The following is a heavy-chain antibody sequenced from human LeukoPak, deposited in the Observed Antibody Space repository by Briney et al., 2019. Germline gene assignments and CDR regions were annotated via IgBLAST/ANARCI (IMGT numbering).Heavy chain of an antibody. CDR3: ASGVVPAAIPSYYYMDV. D-gene: IGHD2-2*01. V-gene: IGHV1-69*05. CDR1: GGTFSSYA. Sequence: SVKVSCKASGGTFSSYAISWVRQAPGQGLEWMGGIIPIFGTANYAQKFQGRVTITTDESTSTAYMELSSLRSKDTAVYYCASGVVPAAIPSYYYMDVRGKGTTVTVSS. J-gene: IGHJ6*03. CDR2: IIPIFGTA.